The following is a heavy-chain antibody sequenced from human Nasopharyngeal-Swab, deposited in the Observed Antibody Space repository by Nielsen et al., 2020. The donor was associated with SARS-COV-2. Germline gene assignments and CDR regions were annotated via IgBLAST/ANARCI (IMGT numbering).Heavy chain of an antibody. D-gene: IGHD2-15*01. J-gene: IGHJ6*02. CDR3: AREDCSGGSCHLDV. V-gene: IGHV3-13*01. Sequence: GESLKTSCAASGFTISSYDMHWVRQAAGKGLEWVSAIASTGGTHYPGSLRGRFVLSREDSKNSLYLQMSSLRPEDTAVYFCAREDCSGGSCHLDVWGQGTTVTVSS. CDR2: IASTGGT. CDR1: GFTISSYD.